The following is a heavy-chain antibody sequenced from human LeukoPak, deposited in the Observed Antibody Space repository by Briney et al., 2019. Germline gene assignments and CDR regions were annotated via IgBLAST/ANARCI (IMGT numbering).Heavy chain of an antibody. D-gene: IGHD2-15*01. CDR2: VSSSGRT. Sequence: SQTLSLTCTVSGDSISSGSFYWSWIRQAAGKGLEWIGRVSSSGRTTYNPSLKSRLTISITTSKNQFSLKLSSVTAADTAVYYCARGKEGGTYYYYYYYMDVWGKGTTVTVSS. V-gene: IGHV4-61*02. CDR1: GDSISSGSFY. J-gene: IGHJ6*03. CDR3: ARGKEGGTYYYYYYYMDV.